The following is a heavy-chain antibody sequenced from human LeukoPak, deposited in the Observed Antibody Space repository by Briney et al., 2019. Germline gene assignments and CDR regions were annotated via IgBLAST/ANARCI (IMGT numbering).Heavy chain of an antibody. J-gene: IGHJ5*02. CDR2: ISAYNGNT. Sequence: GASVKVSCKASGYTFTSYGISWVRQAPGQGLEWMGWISAYNGNTNYAQKLQGRVTMTTDTSTSTAYMELRSLRSDDTAVYYCARGEHGPKTYYDFWSGYYPPDNWFDPWGQGTLVTVSS. CDR1: GYTFTSYG. CDR3: ARGEHGPKTYYDFWSGYYPPDNWFDP. V-gene: IGHV1-18*01. D-gene: IGHD3-3*01.